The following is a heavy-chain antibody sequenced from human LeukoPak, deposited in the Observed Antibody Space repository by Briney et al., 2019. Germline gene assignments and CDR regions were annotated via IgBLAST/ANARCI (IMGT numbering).Heavy chain of an antibody. CDR1: GYSISSGYY. CDR3: GRHTYYYGVGY. D-gene: IGHD3-10*01. CDR2: IYHSGST. V-gene: IGHV4-38-2*01. Sequence: SETLSLTCAVSGYSISSGYYWGWIRQPPGKGREWIGSIYHSGSTYYNPSLKSRVTISVDTTKNQFSLKLSSVTAPDPALYFPGRHTYYYGVGYWGQGTLVTVSS. J-gene: IGHJ4*02.